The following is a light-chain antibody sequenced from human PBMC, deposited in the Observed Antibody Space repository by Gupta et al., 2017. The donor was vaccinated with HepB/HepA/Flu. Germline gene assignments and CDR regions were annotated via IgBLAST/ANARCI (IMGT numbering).Light chain of an antibody. J-gene: IGKJ3*01. CDR2: AAS. V-gene: IGKV1-9*01. CDR1: QGISSY. CDR3: QQLSTFPFA. Sequence: DIQLTQTPSFLSASIGDRVTITCRASQGISSYLAWYQQKPGKAPRLLIYAASTLQNGVPPRFSGSGSGTAFTLTITTLQPEDFATYYCQQLSTFPFAFGRGTKVDIK.